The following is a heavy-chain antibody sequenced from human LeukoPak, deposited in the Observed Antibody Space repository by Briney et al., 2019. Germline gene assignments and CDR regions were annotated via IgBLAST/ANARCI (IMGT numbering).Heavy chain of an antibody. CDR1: GFTVSSNY. V-gene: IGHV3-53*04. D-gene: IGHD6-13*01. CDR3: ARASGSSWFP. J-gene: IGHJ5*02. CDR2: IYSGGST. Sequence: GGSLRLSCAASGFTVSSNYMSWVRQAPGKGLEWVSVIYSGGSTYYADSVKGRFTISRHNSKNTLYLQMYSLRAEDTAVYYCARASGSSWFPWGQGTLVTVSS.